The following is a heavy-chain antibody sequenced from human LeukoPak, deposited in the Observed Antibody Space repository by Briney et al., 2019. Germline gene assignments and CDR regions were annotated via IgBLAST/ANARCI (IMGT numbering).Heavy chain of an antibody. CDR2: ISYDGSNK. Sequence: PGRSLRLSCAASGFTFSSYGMHWVRQAPGKGLEWVAVISYDGSNKYYADSVKGRFTISRDNSKNTLYLQINSLRAEDTAVYYCAGHRYCNSPTCLPGVWGKGTTVTVSS. CDR1: GFTFSSYG. J-gene: IGHJ6*04. D-gene: IGHD2/OR15-2a*01. V-gene: IGHV3-30*03. CDR3: AGHRYCNSPTCLPGV.